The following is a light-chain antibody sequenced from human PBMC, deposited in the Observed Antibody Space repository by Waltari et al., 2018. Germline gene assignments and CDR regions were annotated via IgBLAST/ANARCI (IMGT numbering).Light chain of an antibody. CDR1: SSAGGHYNY. CDR2: DVY. J-gene: IGLJ3*02. V-gene: IGLV2-11*01. CDR3: CSYAGTYRWV. Sequence: QSALTQPRSVSGSPGQSVPISCTGTSSAGGHYNYVSWYQQYPGKAPKLMIADVYKRPSGVPDRFSGSKSGNTASLTISGLQTEDEADYYCCSYAGTYRWVFGGGTKLTVL.